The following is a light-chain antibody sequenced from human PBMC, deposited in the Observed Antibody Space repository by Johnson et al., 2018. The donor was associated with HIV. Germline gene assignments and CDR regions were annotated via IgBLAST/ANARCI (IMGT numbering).Light chain of an antibody. CDR2: ENN. CDR3: GTWDSSLSAYV. Sequence: QSVLTQPPSVSAAPGQKVTISCSGSNSNIGNNYVSWFQQLPGTAPKLLIYENNKRPSGIPDRFSGSKSGTSATLGITGLQTGDEADYYCGTWDSSLSAYVFATGTKVTVL. CDR1: NSNIGNNY. J-gene: IGLJ1*01. V-gene: IGLV1-51*02.